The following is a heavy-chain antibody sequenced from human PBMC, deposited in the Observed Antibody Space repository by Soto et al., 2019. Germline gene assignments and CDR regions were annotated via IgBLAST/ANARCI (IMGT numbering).Heavy chain of an antibody. CDR3: TTAYYDFWSGYHGYYYGMDV. D-gene: IGHD3-3*01. V-gene: IGHV3-15*01. CDR2: IKSKTDGGTT. Sequence: GGSLRLSCAASGFTFSNAWMSWVRQAPGKGLEWVGRIKSKTDGGTTDYAAPVKGRFTISRDDSKNTLYLQMNSLKTEDTAVYYCTTAYYDFWSGYHGYYYGMDVWGQGTTVPVSS. CDR1: GFTFSNAW. J-gene: IGHJ6*02.